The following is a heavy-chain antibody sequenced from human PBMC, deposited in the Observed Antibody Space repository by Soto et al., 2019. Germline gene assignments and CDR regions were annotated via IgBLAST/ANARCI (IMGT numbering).Heavy chain of an antibody. J-gene: IGHJ4*02. Sequence: VVSLRLSCTSSVFTLSSYEFNLFRQAPGKGLEWVSYISTTGGTIYYADSVEGRFNISRDNAKNSLYLQMNSLRAEDTAVYYCARESDSGSSAKFDCWGKGTLV. CDR3: ARESDSGSSAKFDC. D-gene: IGHD1-26*01. CDR2: ISTTGGTI. CDR1: VFTLSSYE. V-gene: IGHV3-48*03.